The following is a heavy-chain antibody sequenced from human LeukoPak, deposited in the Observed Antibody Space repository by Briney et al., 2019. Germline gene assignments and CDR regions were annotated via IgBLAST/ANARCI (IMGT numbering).Heavy chain of an antibody. CDR1: GFTFSSYG. J-gene: IGHJ4*02. CDR2: IRYDGSNK. CDR3: ERDADYDILTGYYYYFDY. D-gene: IGHD3-9*01. Sequence: GGSLRLSCAASGFTFSSYGMHWVRQAPGKGLEWVAFIRYDGSNKYYADSVKGRFTISRDNSKNTLYLQMNSLRAEDTAVYYCERDADYDILTGYYYYFDYWGQGTLVTVSS. V-gene: IGHV3-30*02.